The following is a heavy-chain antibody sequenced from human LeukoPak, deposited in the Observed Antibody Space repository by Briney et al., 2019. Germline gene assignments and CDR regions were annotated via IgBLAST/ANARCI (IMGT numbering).Heavy chain of an antibody. V-gene: IGHV3-48*03. D-gene: IGHD1-26*01. CDR3: ARGSFQWELNFDY. CDR1: GFTFSTYE. Sequence: GGSLRLSCAASGFTFSTYEMNWVRQAPGKGLEWVSYISSSGSTIYYADSVKCRFTISRGNAKNSLYLQMNSLRAEDTAVYYCARGSFQWELNFDYWGQGTLVTVSS. J-gene: IGHJ4*02. CDR2: ISSSGSTI.